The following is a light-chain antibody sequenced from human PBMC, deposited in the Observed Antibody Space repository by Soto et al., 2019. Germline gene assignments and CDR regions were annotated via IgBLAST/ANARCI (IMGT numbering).Light chain of an antibody. CDR2: DVS. V-gene: IGKV3-11*01. CDR1: QSISNY. J-gene: IGKJ1*01. Sequence: TQSPTPLSVSPSTRATLSGRASQSISNYLIWYQQKPGQAPRLLIYDVSNRATGIPARFSGSGSGTEFTLTISSLEPEDFAVYYCQQRSNWPRTFGQGTKVDIK. CDR3: QQRSNWPRT.